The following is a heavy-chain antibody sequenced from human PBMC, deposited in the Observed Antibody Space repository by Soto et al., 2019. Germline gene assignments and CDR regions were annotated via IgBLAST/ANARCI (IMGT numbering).Heavy chain of an antibody. J-gene: IGHJ4*02. CDR3: AKGGGRVRYYFDY. CDR1: GFTFSSYA. CDR2: ISGSGGST. V-gene: IGHV3-23*01. D-gene: IGHD3-10*01. Sequence: EVQLLESGGGLVQPGGSLRLSCAASGFTFSSYAMSWVRQAPGKGPEWVSAISGSGGSTYYADSVKGRFTISRDNSKNTLYLQMNSLRAEDTAVYYCAKGGGRVRYYFDYWGQGTLVTVSS.